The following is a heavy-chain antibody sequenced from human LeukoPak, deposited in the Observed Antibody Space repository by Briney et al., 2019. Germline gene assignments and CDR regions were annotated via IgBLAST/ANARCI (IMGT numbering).Heavy chain of an antibody. CDR3: GRDIATAVDY. CDR2: ISSSSSYT. J-gene: IGHJ4*02. D-gene: IGHD6-13*01. CDR1: GFTFSDYY. V-gene: IGHV3-11*06. Sequence: PGGSLTLSCAASGFTFSDYYMSWIRQAPGQGLEWISYISSSSSYTNYADSVKGRFTISRDDAKNSLSLQMNSLRAEDTAIYYCGRDIATAVDYWGLGTLVTVSS.